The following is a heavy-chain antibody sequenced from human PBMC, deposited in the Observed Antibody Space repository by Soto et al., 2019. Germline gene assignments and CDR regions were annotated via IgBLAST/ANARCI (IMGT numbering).Heavy chain of an antibody. D-gene: IGHD6-13*01. CDR2: ISSSSSTI. Sequence: GGSLRLSCAASGFTFSSYSMNWVRQAPGKGLEWVSYISSSSSTIYYADSVKGRFTISRDNAKNSLYLQMNSLRDEDTAVYYCARDSPPEYSSSWYYYYYGMDVWGQGTTVTVSS. J-gene: IGHJ6*02. CDR1: GFTFSSYS. V-gene: IGHV3-48*02. CDR3: ARDSPPEYSSSWYYYYYGMDV.